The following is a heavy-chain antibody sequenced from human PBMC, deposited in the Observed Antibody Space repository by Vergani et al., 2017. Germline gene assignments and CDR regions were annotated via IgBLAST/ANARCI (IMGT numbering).Heavy chain of an antibody. CDR1: GNSISNDYY. V-gene: IGHV4-38-2*02. CDR3: ARDTYYYGLDV. CDR2: MYHSGST. J-gene: IGHJ6*02. Sequence: QVQLQESGPGLVKPSETLSLTCSVSGNSISNDYYWVWIRQPPGKGLEWIGSMYHSGSTYYNPSLKSRVIMSVDTSKNQFSLKLTSVTAADTAVYFCARDTYYYGLDVWGLGTTVTVS.